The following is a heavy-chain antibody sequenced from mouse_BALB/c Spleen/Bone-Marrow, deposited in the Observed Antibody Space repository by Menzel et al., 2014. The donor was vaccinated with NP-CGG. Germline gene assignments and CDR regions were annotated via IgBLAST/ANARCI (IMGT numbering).Heavy chain of an antibody. CDR1: GYTFTNYY. CDR2: INPSNGGS. Sequence: VQLQQSGAELVKPGASVKLSCKTSGYTFTNYYIYWVKQRPGQGLEWIGGINPSNGGSNFNEKLKSKATLTVDKSSSTAYMQLSSLTSEDSAVYYCTRSDYYDYQAWFAYWGQGTLVTVSA. D-gene: IGHD2-4*01. CDR3: TRSDYYDYQAWFAY. V-gene: IGHV1S81*02. J-gene: IGHJ3*01.